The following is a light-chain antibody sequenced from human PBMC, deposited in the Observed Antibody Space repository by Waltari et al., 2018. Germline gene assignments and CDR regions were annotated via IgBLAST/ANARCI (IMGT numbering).Light chain of an antibody. V-gene: IGLV2-23*02. J-gene: IGLJ2*01. CDR1: SRDVGSYDF. CDR2: EFN. Sequence: QSALTQPAPVSGSPGQSITISCTGPSRDVGSYDFFSWYQHHPGKAPKLMIYEFNKRPSGVSHRFSGSRSGNTASLTISGLQAEDEADYHCCSYAGNCTVVFGGGTKLTVL. CDR3: CSYAGNCTVV.